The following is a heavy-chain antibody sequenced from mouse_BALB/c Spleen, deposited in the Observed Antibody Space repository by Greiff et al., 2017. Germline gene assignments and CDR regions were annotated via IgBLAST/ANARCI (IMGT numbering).Heavy chain of an antibody. CDR3: ARGALFDY. Sequence: EVKLMESGPGLVKPSQSLSLTCTVTGYSITSDYAWNWIRQFPGNKLEWMGYISYSGSTSYNPSLKSRISITRDTSKNQFFLQLNSVTPEDTATYYCARGALFDYWGQGTTLTVSS. CDR2: ISYSGST. CDR1: GYSITSDYA. V-gene: IGHV3-2*02. J-gene: IGHJ2*01. D-gene: IGHD3-1*01.